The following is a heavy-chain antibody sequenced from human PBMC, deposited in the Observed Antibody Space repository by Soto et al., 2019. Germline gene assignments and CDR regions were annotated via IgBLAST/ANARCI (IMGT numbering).Heavy chain of an antibody. CDR2: IIPIFGTA. D-gene: IGHD2-2*02. J-gene: IGHJ6*02. Sequence: ASVKVSCKASGGTFSSYAISWVRQAPGQGLEWMGGIIPIFGTANYAQKFQGRVTITADESTSTAYMELSSLRSEDTAVYYCARESCSSTSCYTRHIYRDQGRMDVCGQGTTVTVYS. CDR3: ARESCSSTSCYTRHIYRDQGRMDV. CDR1: GGTFSSYA. V-gene: IGHV1-69*13.